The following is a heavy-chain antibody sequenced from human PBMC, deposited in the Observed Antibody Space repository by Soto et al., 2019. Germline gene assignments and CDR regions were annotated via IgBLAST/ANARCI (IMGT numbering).Heavy chain of an antibody. V-gene: IGHV3-73*01. Sequence: EVQLVESGGGLVQPGGSLKLSCAASGFTVSGSAVHWVRKASGKGLEWVGRIRSKTNSYATAYAASVKGRFTISRDDSKNTAYLQMNSLKTEDTAGYYGTIHMGELSCPRAFDIWGQGTMVTVSS. CDR3: TIHMGELSCPRAFDI. D-gene: IGHD3-16*02. J-gene: IGHJ3*02. CDR2: IRSKTNSYAT. CDR1: GFTVSGSA.